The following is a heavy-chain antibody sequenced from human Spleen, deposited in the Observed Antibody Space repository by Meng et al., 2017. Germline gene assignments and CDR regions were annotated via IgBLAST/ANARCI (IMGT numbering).Heavy chain of an antibody. CDR1: GGSISTSNW. CDR2: VYHSGST. J-gene: IGHJ4*02. CDR3: VRHDLFGDKTGYYYFDY. Sequence: QVQLQESGPGLVKPSGTLSPTCAVSGGSISTSNWWRWVRQAPGKGLEWIGEVYHSGSTNYNPSPSLSGRVTILVDKSKNHFSLKLNSVTAADTAVYYCVRHDLFGDKTGYYYFDYWGLGTLVTVSS. D-gene: IGHD3-9*01. V-gene: IGHV4-4*02.